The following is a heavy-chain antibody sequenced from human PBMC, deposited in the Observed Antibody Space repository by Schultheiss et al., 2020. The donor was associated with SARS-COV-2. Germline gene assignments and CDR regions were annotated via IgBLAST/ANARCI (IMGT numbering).Heavy chain of an antibody. CDR2: IYTSGST. J-gene: IGHJ4*02. CDR1: GGSFSGYY. V-gene: IGHV4-59*10. Sequence: SETLSLTCAVYGGSFSGYYWSWIRQPPGKGLEWIGRIYTSGSTNYNPSLKSRVTMSVDTSKNQFSLKLSSVTAADTAVYYCATKPSAGDFDYWGQGTLVTVSS. D-gene: IGHD2-21*01. CDR3: ATKPSAGDFDY.